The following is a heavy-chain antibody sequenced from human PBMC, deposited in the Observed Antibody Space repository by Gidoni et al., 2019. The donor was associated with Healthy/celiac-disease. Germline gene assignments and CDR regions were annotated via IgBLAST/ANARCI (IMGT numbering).Heavy chain of an antibody. CDR1: GFTFSSYG. CDR3: AKAKVDYYDSSGPDY. V-gene: IGHV3-30*18. D-gene: IGHD3-22*01. J-gene: IGHJ4*02. CDR2: ISYDGSNK. Sequence: RLSCAASGFTFSSYGMHWVRQAPGKGLEWVAVISYDGSNKYYADSVKGRFTISRDNSKNTLYLQMNSLRAEDTAVYYCAKAKVDYYDSSGPDYWGQGTLVTVSS.